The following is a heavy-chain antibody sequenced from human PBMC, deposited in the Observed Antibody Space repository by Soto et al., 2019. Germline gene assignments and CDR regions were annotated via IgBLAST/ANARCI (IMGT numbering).Heavy chain of an antibody. J-gene: IGHJ6*04. CDR3: ATTGNGPYYSYGMDV. D-gene: IGHD1-1*01. CDR1: GYSFTSYC. CDR2: IYPGDSDT. Sequence: GESLEISCKGSGYSFTSYCIGCVRQMPGKGLEWMGIIYPGDSDTRYSPSFQGQVTISADKYISTAYLQWSSLKASDTAMYYCATTGNGPYYSYGMDVWGKGTTVTVSS. V-gene: IGHV5-51*01.